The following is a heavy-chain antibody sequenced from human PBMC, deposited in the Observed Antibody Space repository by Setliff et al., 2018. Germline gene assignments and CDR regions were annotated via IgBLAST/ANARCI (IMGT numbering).Heavy chain of an antibody. Sequence: PSETLSLTCTVSGGSISSGGYYWSWIRQHPGKGLEWIAEIHHSGSTNFHPSLKSRVAISVDPSKNQFYLNLRSVTAADTAVYFCARGTKTMVINYWYFDVWGRGTPVTVSS. J-gene: IGHJ2*01. V-gene: IGHV4-39*07. CDR2: IHHSGST. D-gene: IGHD4-17*01. CDR3: ARGTKTMVINYWYFDV. CDR1: GGSISSGGYY.